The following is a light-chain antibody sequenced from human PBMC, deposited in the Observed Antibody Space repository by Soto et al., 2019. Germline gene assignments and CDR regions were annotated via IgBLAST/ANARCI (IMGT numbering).Light chain of an antibody. CDR1: SSDVGGYDH. J-gene: IGLJ1*01. V-gene: IGLV2-14*03. CDR3: SSYTSSSTSD. Sequence: QSALTQPASVSGSPGQSITISCTGTSSDVGGYDHVSWYQQHPGKAPKLMIYDVTNRPSGVYNRFSGSKSGNTASLTISGLQAEDEADYYCSSYTSSSTSDFGTGTKLTVL. CDR2: DVT.